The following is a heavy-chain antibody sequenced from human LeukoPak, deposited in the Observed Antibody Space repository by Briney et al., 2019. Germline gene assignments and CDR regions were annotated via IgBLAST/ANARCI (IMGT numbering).Heavy chain of an antibody. CDR2: IYDSGTT. Sequence: PSETLSLTCTVSGGSISDGGYYWSWIRQHPGKGLEWIGYIYDSGTTYYSPALQSRVTISVDTSDNKFSLKLRSLTAADTAVYYCASGGDRRGFDSWGQGTLVTVSS. CDR1: GGSISDGGYY. CDR3: ASGGDRRGFDS. D-gene: IGHD1-14*01. J-gene: IGHJ4*02. V-gene: IGHV4-31*03.